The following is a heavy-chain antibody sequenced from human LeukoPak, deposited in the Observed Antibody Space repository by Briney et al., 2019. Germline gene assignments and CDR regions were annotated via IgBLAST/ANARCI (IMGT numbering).Heavy chain of an antibody. CDR1: GFTFSSYG. CDR2: IWYDGSNK. V-gene: IGHV3-33*01. Sequence: PGGSLRLSCAASGFTFSSYGMHWVRQAPGKGLEWVAVIWYDGSNKYYADSVKGRFTISRDNSKNTLYLQMNSLRAEDTAVYYCARDLEGDYFDYWGQGTLVTVSS. CDR3: ARDLEGDYFDY. D-gene: IGHD3-16*01. J-gene: IGHJ4*02.